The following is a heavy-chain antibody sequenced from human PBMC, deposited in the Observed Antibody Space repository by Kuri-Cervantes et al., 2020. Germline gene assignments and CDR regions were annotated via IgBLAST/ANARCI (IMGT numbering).Heavy chain of an antibody. CDR3: AREVYYYDSSGFDY. D-gene: IGHD3-22*01. J-gene: IGHJ4*02. CDR2: INHNGRT. V-gene: IGHV4-34*01. CDR1: GGSLSPYY. Sequence: GSLRLSCAVYGGSLSPYYWSWVRQSPGKGLEWIGDINHNGRTDYNPSLKSRVTISVDTSKNQFSLKLSSVPAADTAVYYCAREVYYYDSSGFDYWGQGTLVTVSS.